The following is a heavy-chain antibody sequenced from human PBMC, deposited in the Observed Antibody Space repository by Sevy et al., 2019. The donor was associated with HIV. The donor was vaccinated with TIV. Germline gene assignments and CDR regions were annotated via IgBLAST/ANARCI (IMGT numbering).Heavy chain of an antibody. Sequence: GGSLRLSCAASGFTFSDYYMSWVRQAPGKGLEWVSYISSSGSTIYYADSVKGRFTISSDNTKNSLYLQMNSLRAEDTAEYYWARGDLEIAADGREHDAFDIWGQGTMVTVSS. D-gene: IGHD6-13*01. CDR2: ISSSGSTI. J-gene: IGHJ3*02. V-gene: IGHV3-11*01. CDR3: ARGDLEIAADGREHDAFDI. CDR1: GFTFSDYY.